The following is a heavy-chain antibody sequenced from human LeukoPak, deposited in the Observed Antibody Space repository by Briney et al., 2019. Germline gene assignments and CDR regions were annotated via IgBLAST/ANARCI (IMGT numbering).Heavy chain of an antibody. CDR1: GGSISSSSYY. D-gene: IGHD6-13*01. CDR2: IYYSGST. CDR3: ARVVYSSSRYNHYFDY. V-gene: IGHV4-39*07. Sequence: SETLSLTCTVSGGSISSSSYYWGWIRQPPGKGLEWIGSIYYSGSTYYNPSLKSRVTISVDTSKNQFSLKLSSVTAADTAVYYCARVVYSSSRYNHYFDYWGQGTLVTVSS. J-gene: IGHJ4*02.